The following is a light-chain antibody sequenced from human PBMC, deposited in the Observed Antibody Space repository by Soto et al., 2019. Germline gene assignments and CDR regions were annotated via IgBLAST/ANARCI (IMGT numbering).Light chain of an antibody. V-gene: IGKV1-33*01. CDR2: DAS. CDR3: QQYDDLLS. J-gene: IGKJ4*01. CDR1: QDIAKY. Sequence: DIQMTQSPSSLSASVGDRVTITCQASQDIAKYLNWYQQKPGNAPKLLICDASELHAGVPSRFSGSGSGTDFTFTISSVKPEDFATYYCQQYDDLLSFGGGTKVEIK.